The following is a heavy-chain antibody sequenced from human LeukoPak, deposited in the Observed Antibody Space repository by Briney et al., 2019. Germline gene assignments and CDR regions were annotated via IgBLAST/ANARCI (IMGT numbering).Heavy chain of an antibody. CDR3: ARRSGRDAHDS. CDR2: IYPGDSYT. D-gene: IGHD3-10*01. J-gene: IGHJ3*02. CDR1: GYSLTSYW. V-gene: IGHV5-51*01. Sequence: GESLKISCKGSGYSLTSYWIGSVGQMPGKGLEWMGIIYPGDSYTTYSPSFQGQVTISADKSISTAYLQWRSLKASYTAMYYCARRSGRDAHDSWGQGTMVTVSS.